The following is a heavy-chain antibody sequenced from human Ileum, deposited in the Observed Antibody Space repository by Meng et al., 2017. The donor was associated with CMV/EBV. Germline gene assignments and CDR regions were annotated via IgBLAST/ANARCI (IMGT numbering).Heavy chain of an antibody. J-gene: IGHJ4*02. CDR2: IKSDGSST. CDR1: GFSFNTYW. D-gene: IGHD2-2*01. Sequence: GESLKISCAASGFSFNTYWMHWVRQAPGKGLVWVSRIKSDGSSTSYADSVKGRFTISRDNAKNTLYLQMNSLRAEDTAVYYCARWSGNCSSTSCRYYFDYWGQGTLVTVSS. CDR3: ARWSGNCSSTSCRYYFDY. V-gene: IGHV3-74*01.